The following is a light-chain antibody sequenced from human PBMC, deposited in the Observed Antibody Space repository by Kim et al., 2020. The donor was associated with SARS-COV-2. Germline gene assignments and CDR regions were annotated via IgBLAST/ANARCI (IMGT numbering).Light chain of an antibody. V-gene: IGKV1-39*01. CDR1: QRISSY. Sequence: DIQMNQSPSSLSASVGDRVTNTWRASQRISSYLNWYQQKPGKAPKLLIYVASSLQSGVPSRFSGSGSGTDFTIPISSLQPEDFATYYCQQSYIAPPWTFGQGTKVDIQ. CDR2: VAS. CDR3: QQSYIAPPWT. J-gene: IGKJ1*01.